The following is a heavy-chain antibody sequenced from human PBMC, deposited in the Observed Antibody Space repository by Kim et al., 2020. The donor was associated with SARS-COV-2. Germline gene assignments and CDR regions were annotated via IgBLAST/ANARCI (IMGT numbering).Heavy chain of an antibody. J-gene: IGHJ4*01. CDR3: AKEPYYYDSRGYSYFDY. CDR1: GFTFSSYG. D-gene: IGHD3-22*01. Sequence: GGSLRLSCAASGFTFSSYGMHWVRQAPGKGLEWVAVISYDGSNKYYADSVKGRFTISRDNSKNTLYLQMNSLRAEDTAVYYCAKEPYYYDSRGYSYFDY. V-gene: IGHV3-30*18. CDR2: ISYDGSNK.